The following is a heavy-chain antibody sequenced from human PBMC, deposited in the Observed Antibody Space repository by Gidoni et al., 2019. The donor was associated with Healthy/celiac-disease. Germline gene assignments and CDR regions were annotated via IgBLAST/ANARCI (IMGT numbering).Heavy chain of an antibody. CDR3: ARDLGVVDITFDP. CDR1: GYTFTSYY. J-gene: IGHJ5*02. CDR2: INPSGGST. Sequence: QVQLVQSGAEVKKPGASVKVSCKASGYTFTSYYMHWVRQAPGQGLEWMGIINPSGGSTSYAQKFQGRVTMTRDTSTSTVYMELSSLSSEDTAVYYCARDLGVVDITFDPWGQGTLVTVSS. V-gene: IGHV1-46*01. D-gene: IGHD3-3*01.